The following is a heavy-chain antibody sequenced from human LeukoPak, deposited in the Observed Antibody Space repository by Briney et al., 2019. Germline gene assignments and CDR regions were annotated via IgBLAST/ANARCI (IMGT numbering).Heavy chain of an antibody. CDR1: GFTFSSYS. CDR2: ITSSSSTI. Sequence: GGSLRLSCAASGFTFSSYSMNWVRQAPGKGLEWVSYITSSSSTIYYANSVKGRFTISRDNAKNSLYLQMNSLRAEDTAVYYCARSRFYFDYWGQGTLVTVSS. CDR3: ARSRFYFDY. J-gene: IGHJ4*02. V-gene: IGHV3-48*01.